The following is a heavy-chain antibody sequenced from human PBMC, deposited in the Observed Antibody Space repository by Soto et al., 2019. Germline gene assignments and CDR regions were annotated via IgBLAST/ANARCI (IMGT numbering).Heavy chain of an antibody. CDR3: ARLIGNSWLDS. CDR1: GYTFTSYA. D-gene: IGHD2-8*01. V-gene: IGHV1-3*01. Sequence: ASVKVSCKASGYTFTSYAMHWVRQAPGQRLEWMGWINAGNGNRKYSQKFQGRVTITRDTSASIAYMELSSLRSEDTAVYYCARLIGNSWLDSWGQGTLVTVSS. CDR2: INAGNGNR. J-gene: IGHJ5*01.